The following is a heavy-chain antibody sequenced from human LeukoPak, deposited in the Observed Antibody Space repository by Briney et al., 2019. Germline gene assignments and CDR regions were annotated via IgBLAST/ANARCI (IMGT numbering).Heavy chain of an antibody. J-gene: IGHJ6*03. Sequence: SETLSLTCTGSGGTLISYQWSWIRPPPSKEVEGIGDIYYSGSTNYNPSLKSRVTISVDKSKNQFSLKLSSVTAADTAVYYCARAYYYYYYMDVWGKGTTVTVSS. V-gene: IGHV4-59*01. CDR1: GGTLISYQ. CDR2: IYYSGST. CDR3: ARAYYYYYYMDV.